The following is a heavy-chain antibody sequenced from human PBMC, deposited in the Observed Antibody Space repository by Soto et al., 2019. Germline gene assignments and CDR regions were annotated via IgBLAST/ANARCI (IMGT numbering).Heavy chain of an antibody. J-gene: IGHJ6*02. CDR3: ARGVENIVVVLDVFGYYGMDV. D-gene: IGHD2-2*01. CDR1: GYSFTSYW. Sequence: PGESLKISCKGSGYSFTSYWISWVRQAPGQRLEWMGWINAGNGNTKYSQKLQGRVTFTGDTSASTAHMELSSLRSEDTAVYFCARGVENIVVVLDVFGYYGMDVWGQGTTVTVSS. V-gene: IGHV1-3*01. CDR2: INAGNGNT.